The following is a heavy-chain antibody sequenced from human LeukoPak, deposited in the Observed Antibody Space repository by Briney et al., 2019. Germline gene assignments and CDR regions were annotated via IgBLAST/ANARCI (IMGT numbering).Heavy chain of an antibody. J-gene: IGHJ4*02. CDR1: GFTFSSYS. CDR2: ITTTFYT. V-gene: IGHV3-21*01. D-gene: IGHD1-1*01. CDR3: ARVRANRYEDY. Sequence: GGSLRLSCAASGFTFSSYSFNWVRQVPGKGLEWVSYITTTFYTYYTDSVKGRFTISRDNAKNSLYLQMISLRAEDTAVYYCARVRANRYEDYWGQGTLVTVSS.